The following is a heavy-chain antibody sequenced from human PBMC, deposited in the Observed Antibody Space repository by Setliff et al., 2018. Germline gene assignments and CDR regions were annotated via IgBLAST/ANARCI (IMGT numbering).Heavy chain of an antibody. Sequence: GSGPTLVNPTQTLTLTCTFSGFSLSASGVGVGWIRQPPGKAPEWLGIIYWDDDKRYSPSLKHRLTITKDTSRNQVILTMTDVDPVDTATYFCAHRPLYANWYRGNDWFDPWGQGTLVTVSS. CDR2: IYWDDDK. D-gene: IGHD6-13*01. CDR3: AHRPLYANWYRGNDWFDP. V-gene: IGHV2-5*02. CDR1: GFSLSASGVG. J-gene: IGHJ5*02.